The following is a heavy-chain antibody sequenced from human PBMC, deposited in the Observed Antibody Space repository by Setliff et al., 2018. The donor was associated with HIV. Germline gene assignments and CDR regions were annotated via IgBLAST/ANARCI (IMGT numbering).Heavy chain of an antibody. CDR2: INSDGTST. J-gene: IGHJ4*02. D-gene: IGHD3-22*01. V-gene: IGHV3-74*03. CDR1: GFTFSPYW. Sequence: GGSLRLSCAASGFTFSPYWMHWVRQAPGKGLVWVSRINSDGTSTTYADSVKGRFTISRDHTKNTLYLQMNSLRAEDTAVYYCARDLSYDYDRSSDTFDYWGQGIRVTVSS. CDR3: ARDLSYDYDRSSDTFDY.